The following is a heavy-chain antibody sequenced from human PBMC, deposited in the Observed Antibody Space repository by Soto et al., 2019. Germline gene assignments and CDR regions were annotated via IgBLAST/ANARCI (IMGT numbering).Heavy chain of an antibody. V-gene: IGHV3-30-3*01. D-gene: IGHD3-9*01. J-gene: IGHJ4*02. CDR3: ANQIRYFDWFFPFDY. Sequence: QVQLVESGGGVVQPGRSLRLSCAASGFTFSSYAMHWVRQAPGKGLEWVAVISYDGSNKYDADSVKGRFSISRDNSKNTVYLQMSSLKTEDTAVYFCANQIRYFDWFFPFDYWGQGTLVTVSS. CDR2: ISYDGSNK. CDR1: GFTFSSYA.